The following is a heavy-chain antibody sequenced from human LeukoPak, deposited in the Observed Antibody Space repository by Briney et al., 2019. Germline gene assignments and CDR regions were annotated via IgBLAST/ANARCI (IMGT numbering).Heavy chain of an antibody. CDR1: GYSFTSYW. Sequence: GGSLKISCKGSGYSFTSYWIGWVRQMPGKGLEWMGIIYPGDSDTRYSPSFQGQVTISADKSISTAYLQWSSLKASDTAMYYCARQVGSGSLYYYYYYMDVWGKGTTVTISS. CDR2: IYPGDSDT. D-gene: IGHD3-10*01. J-gene: IGHJ6*03. CDR3: ARQVGSGSLYYYYYYMDV. V-gene: IGHV5-51*01.